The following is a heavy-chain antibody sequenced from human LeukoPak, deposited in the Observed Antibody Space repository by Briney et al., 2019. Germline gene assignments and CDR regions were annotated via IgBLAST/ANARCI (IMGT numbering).Heavy chain of an antibody. V-gene: IGHV3-7*03. CDR1: GFTFGKYW. D-gene: IGHD3-3*01. Sequence: GGSLRLSCVASGFTFGKYWMSWVRQAPGKGLEWAANIKLDGSEKNYVDSVKGRFTISRDNTKNSLYLQMNSLRVEDTAVFYCARDQYDTWSRRGNFDSWGQGTLVIVSS. CDR2: IKLDGSEK. J-gene: IGHJ4*02. CDR3: ARDQYDTWSRRGNFDS.